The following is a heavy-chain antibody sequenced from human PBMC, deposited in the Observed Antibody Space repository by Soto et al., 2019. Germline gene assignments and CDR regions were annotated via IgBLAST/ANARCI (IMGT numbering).Heavy chain of an antibody. J-gene: IGHJ4*02. CDR3: ARAHCSGGSCYSVDY. CDR2: INHSGST. Sequence: ETLSLTCAVYGGSFSGYYWSWIRQPPGKGLEWIGEINHSGSTDYNPSLKSRVTISVDTSKNQFSLKLSSVTAADTAVYYCARAHCSGGSCYSVDYSGQDTMLTVAS. V-gene: IGHV4-34*01. D-gene: IGHD2-15*01. CDR1: GGSFSGYY.